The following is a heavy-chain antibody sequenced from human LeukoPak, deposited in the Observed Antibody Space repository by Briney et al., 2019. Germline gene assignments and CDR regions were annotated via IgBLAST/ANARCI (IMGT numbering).Heavy chain of an antibody. CDR1: GFTFSDYY. J-gene: IGHJ4*02. Sequence: GGSLRLSCAASGFTFSDYYMSWIRQAPGKGLEWVSYISSSGSTIYHADSVKGRFTISRDNAKNSLYLQMNSLRAEDTAVYYCARVSSPAGPSLNYWGQGTLVTVSS. V-gene: IGHV3-11*01. D-gene: IGHD2-2*01. CDR2: ISSSGSTI. CDR3: ARVSSPAGPSLNY.